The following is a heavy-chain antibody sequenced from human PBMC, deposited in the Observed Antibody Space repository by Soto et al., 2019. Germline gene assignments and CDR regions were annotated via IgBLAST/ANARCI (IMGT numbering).Heavy chain of an antibody. D-gene: IGHD3-10*01. CDR3: ARYVPYYYASRMVV. V-gene: IGHV3-53*04. CDR1: GIPVSSNY. J-gene: IGHJ6*01. Sequence: EVQLVESGGGLVQPGGSLRLSCVASGIPVSSNYMTWVRQAPGKGLEWVSVLHSGGDTYYANSVKGRFTISRHDSTNTVFLQMNSLTAEDTAVYYCARYVPYYYASRMVVWGQGTTGTVSS. CDR2: LHSGGDT.